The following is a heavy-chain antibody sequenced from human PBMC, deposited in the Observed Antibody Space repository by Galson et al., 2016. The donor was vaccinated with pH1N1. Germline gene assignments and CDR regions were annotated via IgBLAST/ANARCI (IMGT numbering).Heavy chain of an antibody. CDR3: ARDLGRLRDN. D-gene: IGHD1-26*01. V-gene: IGHV1-46*03. CDR2: IDPSGGGT. CDR1: GYTFTNYY. Sequence: SVKVSCKASGYTFTNYYFHWVRQAPGQGLDWMGVIDPSGGGTTYSQKFQSRVTMTRDTSTNTVYMELSSLKSDDTAVYYCARDLGRLRDNWGQGTLVTASS. J-gene: IGHJ4*02.